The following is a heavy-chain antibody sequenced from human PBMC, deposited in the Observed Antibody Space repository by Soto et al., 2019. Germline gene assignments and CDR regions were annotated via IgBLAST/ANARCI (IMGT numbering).Heavy chain of an antibody. J-gene: IGHJ4*02. V-gene: IGHV1-69*13. CDR1: GGTFSSYA. CDR3: ARDLDGSSPPNFDY. CDR2: IIPIFGTA. D-gene: IGHD6-13*01. Sequence: ASVKVSCKASGGTFSSYATSWMRQAPGQGLEWMGGIIPIFGTANYAQKFQGRVTITADESTSTAYMELSSLRSEDTAVYYCARDLDGSSPPNFDYWGQGTLVTVSS.